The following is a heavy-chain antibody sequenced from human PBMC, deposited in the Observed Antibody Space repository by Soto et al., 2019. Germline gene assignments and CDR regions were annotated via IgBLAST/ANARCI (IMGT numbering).Heavy chain of an antibody. CDR3: AHGYDYDSAGYLFDY. Sequence: SETLSLTCSVSGGSVSSNIYYWTWIRQHPGKGPEWIGHIYYSGSTYYNPSLKSRVSISLDMSKNQFSLKLTSVSAADTAVYYCAHGYDYDSAGYLFDYWGQGT. CDR2: IYYSGST. J-gene: IGHJ4*02. V-gene: IGHV4-31*03. CDR1: GGSVSSNIYY. D-gene: IGHD3-22*01.